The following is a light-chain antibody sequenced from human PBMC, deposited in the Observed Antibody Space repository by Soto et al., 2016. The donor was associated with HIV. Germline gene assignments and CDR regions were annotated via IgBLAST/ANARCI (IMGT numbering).Light chain of an antibody. V-gene: IGLV3-21*03. CDR1: NLGSKV. J-gene: IGLJ2*01. Sequence: SYELTQPPSLSVAPRKTARITCGGNNLGSKVCTGTSRSQARPLYWSSMMIATGPQGSLSDSLAPNSGNTATLTISKVEAGDEADYYCQVWDVSSDHVVFGGGTKLTVL. CDR3: QVWDVSSDHVV. CDR2: MIA.